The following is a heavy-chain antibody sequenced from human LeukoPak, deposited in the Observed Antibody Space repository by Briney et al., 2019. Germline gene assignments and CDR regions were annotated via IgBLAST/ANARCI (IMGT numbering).Heavy chain of an antibody. V-gene: IGHV1-46*01. Sequence: RGASVKVSCKASGYTFTSYHMHWVRQAPGQGLEWMGIINPSGGSTSYAQKFQGRVTMTRDMSTSTVYMELSSLRSEDTAVYYCARTKPHPNWFDPWGQGTLVTVSS. J-gene: IGHJ5*02. CDR2: INPSGGST. CDR3: ARTKPHPNWFDP. CDR1: GYTFTSYH.